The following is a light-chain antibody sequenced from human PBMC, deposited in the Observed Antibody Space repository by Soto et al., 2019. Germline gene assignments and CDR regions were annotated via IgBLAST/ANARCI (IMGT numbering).Light chain of an antibody. CDR2: WAS. V-gene: IGKV4-1*01. CDR3: RQFYGTPDS. CDR1: QNILYSSNNNNY. J-gene: IGKJ2*03. Sequence: DIVMTQSPDSLAVSLGERATINCKSSQNILYSSNNNNYLAWYQQKPGQPPRLLIYWASTREFGVPDRFSGSGSGTDFTVTISSLQAEVVAVYYCRQFYGTPDSFGLGMILEIK.